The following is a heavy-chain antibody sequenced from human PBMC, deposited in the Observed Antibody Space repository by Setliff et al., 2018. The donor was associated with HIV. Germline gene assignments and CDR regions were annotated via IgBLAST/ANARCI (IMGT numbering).Heavy chain of an antibody. J-gene: IGHJ4*02. V-gene: IGHV3-7*01. Sequence: QPGGSLRLSCAASGFIFSDHWMTWVRQAPGKGLEWVANIKEDGSETFYVDSVKGRFTMSRDNAKNLVYLEMNSLKVEDTAVYYCARDATRGGDFDFWGQGTLVTVSS. D-gene: IGHD1-26*01. CDR2: IKEDGSET. CDR3: ARDATRGGDFDF. CDR1: GFIFSDHW.